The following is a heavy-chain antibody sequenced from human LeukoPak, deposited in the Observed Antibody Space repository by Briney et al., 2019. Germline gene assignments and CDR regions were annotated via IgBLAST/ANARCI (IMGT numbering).Heavy chain of an antibody. CDR3: ARDSVGYAFDV. J-gene: IGHJ3*01. V-gene: IGHV3-23*01. D-gene: IGHD4-23*01. Sequence: GGSLRLSCAASGFTFSSYAMSWVRQAPGKGLEWVSAISGSGGSTYYADSVKGRFTMSKDNSKNRLYLQMNSLRPEDTAFYYCARDSVGYAFDVWGQGTMVTVSS. CDR1: GFTFSSYA. CDR2: ISGSGGST.